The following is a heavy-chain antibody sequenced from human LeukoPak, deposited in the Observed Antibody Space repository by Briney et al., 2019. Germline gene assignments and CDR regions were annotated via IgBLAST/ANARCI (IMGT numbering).Heavy chain of an antibody. D-gene: IGHD5-24*01. J-gene: IGHJ4*02. CDR3: ARDAGLRRNGYNPFDC. Sequence: GWSLTLSFAASGFIFRSYWLSWVGPAAGKGLEWISSVTATNNNRHYADSVEGRFSISRDNVKNSVDLQMNSLRAEDTALYYCARDAGLRRNGYNPFDCWGQGILVTVSS. CDR2: VTATNNNR. V-gene: IGHV3-48*01. CDR1: GFIFRSYW.